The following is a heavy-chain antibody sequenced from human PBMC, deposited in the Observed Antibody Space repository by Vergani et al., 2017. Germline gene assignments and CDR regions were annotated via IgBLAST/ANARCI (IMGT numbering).Heavy chain of an antibody. CDR3: ARNRYSYGSHFDY. J-gene: IGHJ4*02. CDR2: INPNSGGT. D-gene: IGHD5-18*01. V-gene: IGHV1-2*02. CDR1: GYPFTSYY. Sequence: VPLVQSGAEVKKPGASVKVSCKASGYPFTSYYMHWVRQAPGQGLGWMGWINPNSGGTNYAQKFQGRVTMTRDTSISTAYMELSRLRSDDTAVYYCARNRYSYGSHFDYWGQGTLVTVSS.